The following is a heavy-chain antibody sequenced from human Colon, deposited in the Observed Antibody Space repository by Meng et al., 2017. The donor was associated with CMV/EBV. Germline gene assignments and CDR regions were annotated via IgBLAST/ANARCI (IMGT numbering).Heavy chain of an antibody. V-gene: IGHV1-18*01. CDR1: GDTFIDFG. CDR2: ISAYNGNT. J-gene: IGHJ4*02. Sequence: QFRLVQSGTGVKKPGAAVKVSCKASGDTFIDFGISWVRQAPGQGLEWMGWISAYNGNTNYAPEFQGRVTLTTDTSTTTDTSTTTVYMELRSLRSDDTAIYYCATELSRGGYWGQGTLVTVSS. CDR3: ATELSRGGY.